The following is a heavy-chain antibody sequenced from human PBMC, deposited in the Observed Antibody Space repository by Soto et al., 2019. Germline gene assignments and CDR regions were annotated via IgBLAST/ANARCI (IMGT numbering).Heavy chain of an antibody. D-gene: IGHD4-17*01. V-gene: IGHV1-18*01. Sequence: ASVKVSCKASGYTFTSYGISWVRQAPGQGLEWMGWISPYNGNTNYAQKLQGRVTMTTDTSTNTAYMELRSLRSDDTAVYYCARDITYPMTTVTSAGYWGPGTPVPVYS. CDR3: ARDITYPMTTVTSAGY. CDR1: GYTFTSYG. CDR2: ISPYNGNT. J-gene: IGHJ4*02.